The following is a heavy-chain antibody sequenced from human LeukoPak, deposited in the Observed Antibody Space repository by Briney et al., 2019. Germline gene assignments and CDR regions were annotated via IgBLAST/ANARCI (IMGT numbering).Heavy chain of an antibody. J-gene: IGHJ6*03. D-gene: IGHD5-18*01. CDR1: GGSIISYH. CDR2: IYYSGST. Sequence: SETLSLTYTVSGGSIISYHGSWIRQPPGRGLEWIGYIYYSGSTNYNPSLKSRVTISVDTSKNQFSLKLSSVTAADTAVYYCARQMDTALVTGHYYYYMDVWGKGTAVTVSS. CDR3: ARQMDTALVTGHYYYYMDV. V-gene: IGHV4-59*08.